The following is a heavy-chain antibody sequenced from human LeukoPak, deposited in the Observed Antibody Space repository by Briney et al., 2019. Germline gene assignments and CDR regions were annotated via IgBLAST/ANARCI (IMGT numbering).Heavy chain of an antibody. CDR2: IYASGSV. Sequence: PSETLSLTCSVSGGSINNYYWTWIRQPAGKGLEWIGRIYASGSVKYNPSLMSRLTISVDTSKNQFSLKLSSVTAADTAVYYCARTTEGGYSYGYFYYYYMDVWGKGTTVTISS. D-gene: IGHD5-18*01. CDR3: ARTTEGGYSYGYFYYYYMDV. CDR1: GGSINNYY. J-gene: IGHJ6*03. V-gene: IGHV4-4*07.